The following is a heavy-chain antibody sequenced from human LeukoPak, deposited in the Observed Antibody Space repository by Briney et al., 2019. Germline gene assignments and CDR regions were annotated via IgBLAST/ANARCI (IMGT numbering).Heavy chain of an antibody. D-gene: IGHD3-16*01. CDR3: AGGGGIELDY. CDR2: IWYDGSNK. V-gene: IGHV3-33*08. CDR1: GFTFSSYA. J-gene: IGHJ4*02. Sequence: GGSLRLSCAASGFTFSSYAMSWVRQAPGKGLEWVAVIWYDGSNKYYADSVKGRFTISRDNSKNTLYLQMNSLRAEDTAVYYCAGGGGIELDYWGQGTLVTVSS.